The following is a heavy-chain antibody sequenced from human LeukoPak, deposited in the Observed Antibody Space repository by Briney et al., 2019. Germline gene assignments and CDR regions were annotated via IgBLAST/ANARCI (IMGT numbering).Heavy chain of an antibody. J-gene: IGHJ6*02. CDR3: ARDLPVGSAKGYYYYYYGMDV. CDR2: ISYDGSNK. V-gene: IGHV3-30-3*01. D-gene: IGHD6-25*01. CDR1: GFTFSSYA. Sequence: GGSLRLSCAASGFTFSSYAMHWVRQAPGKGLEWVAVISYDGSNKYYADSVKGRFTIPRDNSKNTLYLQMNSLRAEDTAVYYCARDLPVGSAKGYYYYYYGMDVWGQGTTVTVSS.